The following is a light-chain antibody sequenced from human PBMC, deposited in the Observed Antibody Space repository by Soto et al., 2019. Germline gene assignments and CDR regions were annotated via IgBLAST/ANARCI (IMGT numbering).Light chain of an antibody. CDR3: QKCKVAPFT. CDR1: QDIDNF. CDR2: AAS. J-gene: IGKJ4*01. Sequence: DIQMTQSPSSLSAFVGDRVTITCRASQDIDNFLAWYQQKPGKVPKPLIYAASTLQSGVPSRFSGSGSGTDFTLTISSLQPEDVATYYCQKCKVAPFTFGGGTRWRSN. V-gene: IGKV1-27*01.